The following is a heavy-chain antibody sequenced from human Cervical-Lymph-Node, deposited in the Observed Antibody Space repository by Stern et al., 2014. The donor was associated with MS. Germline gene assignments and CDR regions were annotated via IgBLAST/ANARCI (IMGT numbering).Heavy chain of an antibody. CDR2: IDWADDK. CDR1: GFSLRTSGMC. D-gene: IGHD2/OR15-2a*01. J-gene: IGHJ6*02. Sequence: QVTLKESGPALVKPTQTLTLTCTFSGFSLRTSGMCVSWIRQPPGKALEWLALIDWADDKYYSTSLKTRLTISKNTSKNQVVLTMTNMDPVDTATYYCARIPQIATRSYYGMDVWGQGTTVTVSS. CDR3: ARIPQIATRSYYGMDV. V-gene: IGHV2-70*01.